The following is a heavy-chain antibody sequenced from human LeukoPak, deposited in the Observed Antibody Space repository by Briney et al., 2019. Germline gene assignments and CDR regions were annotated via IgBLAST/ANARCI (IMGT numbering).Heavy chain of an antibody. CDR2: ISTDGSST. V-gene: IGHV3-74*01. J-gene: IGHJ4*02. D-gene: IGHD6-19*01. CDR3: ARPSSGWYGS. Sequence: GGSLRLSCAVSGFSFSSYWMHWVRQAPGKGLVWVSRISTDGSSTTYADSVRGRFTISRDNSKNTLYLQMDSLRAEDTAVYYCARPSSGWYGSWGQGTLVTVSS. CDR1: GFSFSSYW.